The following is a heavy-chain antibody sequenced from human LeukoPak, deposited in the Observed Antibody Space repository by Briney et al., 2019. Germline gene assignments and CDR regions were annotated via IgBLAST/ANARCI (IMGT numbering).Heavy chain of an antibody. V-gene: IGHV1-2*02. D-gene: IGHD2-2*01. CDR1: GYTFTGYY. Sequence: ASVKVSCKASGYTFTGYYMHWVRQAPGQGLEWMEWINPNSGGTNSAQKFQGRVTMPRDTSISTASMELSRLRSDDTAVYYCAREVVPDYYFDYWGQGTLVTVSS. J-gene: IGHJ4*02. CDR3: AREVVPDYYFDY. CDR2: INPNSGGT.